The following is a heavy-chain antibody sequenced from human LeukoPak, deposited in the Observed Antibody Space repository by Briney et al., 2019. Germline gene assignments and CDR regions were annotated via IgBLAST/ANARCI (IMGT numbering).Heavy chain of an antibody. Sequence: GGSLRLSCAASGFTFSSYSMNWVRQAPGKGLEWVSYISSSSTIYYADSVKGRFTISRDNAKNSLYLQMNSLRAEDTAVYYCARERYCSSTSCHDGFDYWGQGTLVTVSS. D-gene: IGHD2-2*01. CDR2: ISSSSTI. J-gene: IGHJ4*02. CDR3: ARERYCSSTSCHDGFDY. V-gene: IGHV3-48*01. CDR1: GFTFSSYS.